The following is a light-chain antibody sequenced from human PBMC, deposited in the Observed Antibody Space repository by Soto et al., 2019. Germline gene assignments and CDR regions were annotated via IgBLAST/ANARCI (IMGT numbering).Light chain of an antibody. Sequence: EIVLTQSPATLSLSPGERATLSCRASQSVSTFLAWYQQKPGQAPRLLIYDASNRATGIPTRFSDSGSGTDFTLTISSLEPEDFAVYYCQQRSNWPPLTFGGGTKVEIK. CDR2: DAS. J-gene: IGKJ4*01. V-gene: IGKV3-11*01. CDR1: QSVSTF. CDR3: QQRSNWPPLT.